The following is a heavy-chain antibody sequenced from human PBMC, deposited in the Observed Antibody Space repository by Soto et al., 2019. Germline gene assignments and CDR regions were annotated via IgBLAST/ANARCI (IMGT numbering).Heavy chain of an antibody. V-gene: IGHV1-69*12. CDR2: IIPIFGTA. D-gene: IGHD2-2*01. J-gene: IGHJ6*02. CDR3: ARHVPAAGYYYGMDV. Sequence: QVQLVQSGAEVKKPGSSVKVSCKASGGTFSSYAISWVRQAPGQGLEWMGGIIPIFGTADYAQKFQGRVTIKADEPRSTDYMELSSLRSEDTAVYYCARHVPAAGYYYGMDVWGQGTTVTVS. CDR1: GGTFSSYA.